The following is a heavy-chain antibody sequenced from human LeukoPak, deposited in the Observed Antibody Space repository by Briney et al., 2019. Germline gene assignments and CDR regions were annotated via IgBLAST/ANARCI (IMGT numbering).Heavy chain of an antibody. CDR3: ARDLVETAMGNIDY. D-gene: IGHD5-18*01. J-gene: IGHJ4*02. Sequence: SVKVSCKASGGTFSSYAISWVRQAPGQGLEWMGRIIPILGIANYAQKFQGRVTITADKSTSTAYMELSSLRSEDTAVYYCARDLVETAMGNIDYWGQGTLVTVSS. V-gene: IGHV1-69*04. CDR2: IIPILGIA. CDR1: GGTFSSYA.